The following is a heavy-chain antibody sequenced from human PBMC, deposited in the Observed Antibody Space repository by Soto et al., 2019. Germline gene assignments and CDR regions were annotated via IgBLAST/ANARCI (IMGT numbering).Heavy chain of an antibody. J-gene: IGHJ4*02. CDR3: ASIGVVVPAAGFDY. CDR1: GGSISSSSYY. CDR2: IYYSGST. Sequence: PSETLSLTCTVSGGSISSSSYYWGWIRQPPGKGLEWIGSIYYSGSTYYKPSLKSRVTISVDTSKNQFSLKLSSVTAADTAVYYCASIGVVVPAAGFDYWGQGTLVTVS. V-gene: IGHV4-39*01. D-gene: IGHD2-2*01.